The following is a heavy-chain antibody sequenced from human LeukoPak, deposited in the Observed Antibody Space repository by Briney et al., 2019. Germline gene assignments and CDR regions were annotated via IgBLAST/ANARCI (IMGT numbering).Heavy chain of an antibody. CDR2: LYYSGST. D-gene: IGHD3-22*01. V-gene: IGHV4-39*01. J-gene: IGHJ4*02. Sequence: SETLSLTCSVSGGAITGRSYYWVWMRQPPGKELEGLGSLYYSGSTYYNPSLKSRVTISADTSKNQFSLTLISVTAADRAVYYCARQYYDRTGYYYFDYWDQGNLVTVSS. CDR1: GGAITGRSYY. CDR3: ARQYYDRTGYYYFDY.